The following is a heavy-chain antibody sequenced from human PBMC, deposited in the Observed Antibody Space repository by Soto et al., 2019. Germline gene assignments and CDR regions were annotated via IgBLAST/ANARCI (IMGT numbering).Heavy chain of an antibody. D-gene: IGHD6-13*01. CDR2: ISGSGGST. Sequence: GGSLRLSCAASGFTFSSYAMSWVRQAPGKGLEWVSAISGSGGSTYYADSVKGRFIISRDNSKNTLYLQMNSLRAEDTAVYFSAAGTGTYYYYGMDVWGQGTTVTVSS. CDR1: GFTFSSYA. V-gene: IGHV3-23*01. CDR3: AAGTGTYYYYGMDV. J-gene: IGHJ6*02.